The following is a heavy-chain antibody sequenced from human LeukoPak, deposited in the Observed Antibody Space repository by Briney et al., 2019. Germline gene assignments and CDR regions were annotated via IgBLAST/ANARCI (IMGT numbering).Heavy chain of an antibody. CDR3: AREAGQPYCGGDCYSNRPDINSPSLYYYYYYYMDV. CDR2: ISSSSSYI. J-gene: IGHJ6*03. V-gene: IGHV3-21*01. CDR1: GFTFSSYS. Sequence: GGSLRLSCAASGFTFSSYSMNWVRQAPGKGLEWVSSISSSSSYIYYADSVKGRFTISRDNAKNSLYLQMNSLRAEDTAVYYCAREAGQPYCGGDCYSNRPDINSPSLYYYYYYYMDVWGKGTTVTISS. D-gene: IGHD2-21*02.